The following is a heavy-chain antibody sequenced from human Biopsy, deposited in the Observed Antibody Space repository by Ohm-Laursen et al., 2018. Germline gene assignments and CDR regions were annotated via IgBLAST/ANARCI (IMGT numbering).Heavy chain of an antibody. J-gene: IGHJ6*02. V-gene: IGHV3-30*18. Sequence: SLRLSCSASGFTFCNSGMHWVRQAPGKGLEWVAAISYDGSKTDYGDSVKGRLNISRDNSKNTLDLQMSSLRVEDTAVYFCAKDKGTFNFYYDGMDVWGQGTPVTVSS. CDR2: ISYDGSKT. D-gene: IGHD2/OR15-2a*01. CDR3: AKDKGTFNFYYDGMDV. CDR1: GFTFCNSG.